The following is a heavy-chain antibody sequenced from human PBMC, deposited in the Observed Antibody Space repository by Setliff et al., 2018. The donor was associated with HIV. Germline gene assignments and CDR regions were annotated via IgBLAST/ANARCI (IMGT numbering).Heavy chain of an antibody. D-gene: IGHD3-3*01. CDR1: GYTFTSYD. J-gene: IGHJ4*02. V-gene: IGHV1-8*03. CDR3: ARGRRIDDFWSGYFGRYYFEY. Sequence: ASVKVSCKASGYTFTSYDINWVRQATGQGLEWMGWMNPNSGNTGYAQKLQGRVTITRNTSISTAYMELSSLRSEDTAVYYCARGRRIDDFWSGYFGRYYFEYWGQGTLVTVSS. CDR2: MNPNSGNT.